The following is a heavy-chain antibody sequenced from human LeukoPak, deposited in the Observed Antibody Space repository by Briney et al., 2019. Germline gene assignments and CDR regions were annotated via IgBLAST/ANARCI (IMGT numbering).Heavy chain of an antibody. V-gene: IGHV4-30-4*01. CDR3: ARDYRGPLVVAAYGSFDY. CDR2: IYYSGST. CDR1: GGSISSGDYY. Sequence: SQTLSLTCTVSGGSISSGDYYWSWIRQPPGKGLEWIGYIYYSGSTYYNPSLKSRVTISVDTSKNQFSLKLGCVTAADTAVYYCARDYRGPLVVAAYGSFDYWGQGTLVTVSS. J-gene: IGHJ4*02. D-gene: IGHD2-15*01.